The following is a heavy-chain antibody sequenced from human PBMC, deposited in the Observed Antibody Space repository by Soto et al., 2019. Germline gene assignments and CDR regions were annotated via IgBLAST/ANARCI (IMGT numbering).Heavy chain of an antibody. CDR3: ARQPALEPVDL. V-gene: IGHV5-51*01. CDR1: GYNFVTQW. J-gene: IGHJ5*02. Sequence: GESLKISCHGSGYNFVTQWIGWVRQVPGEGLEWMGIIYPGTSETIYSPAFQGQVTISVDKSISTTYLQWSTLKASDTAMYYCARQPALEPVDLWGQGTLVTVS. CDR2: IYPGTSET.